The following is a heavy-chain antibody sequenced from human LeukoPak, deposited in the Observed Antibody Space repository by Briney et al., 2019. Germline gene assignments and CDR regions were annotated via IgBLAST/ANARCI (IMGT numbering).Heavy chain of an antibody. V-gene: IGHV3-66*01. CDR3: ARANWNDDAFDI. J-gene: IGHJ3*02. Sequence: PGGSLRLSCAASGFTVSSNYMSWDRQAPGKGLEWVSVIYSGGTTYYADSVKGRFTISRDNSKNTLYLQMNSLRDDDTAVYYCARANWNDDAFDIWGQGTMVTVS. D-gene: IGHD1-20*01. CDR1: GFTVSSNY. CDR2: IYSGGTT.